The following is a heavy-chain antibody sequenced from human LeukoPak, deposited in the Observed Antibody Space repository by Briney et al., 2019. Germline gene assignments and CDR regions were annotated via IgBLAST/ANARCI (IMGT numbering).Heavy chain of an antibody. CDR3: ARDFTTVPPYFDY. CDR1: GYTFTDYY. V-gene: IGHV1-2*02. D-gene: IGHD4-17*01. J-gene: IGHJ4*02. Sequence: ASVKVSCKASGYTFTDYYMHWVRQAPGQGLEWMGWINPNGGGTNYGQKFQGRVTMARDTSIRTAYMELTSLRSDDTAVYYCARDFTTVPPYFDYWGQGTLVTVSS. CDR2: INPNGGGT.